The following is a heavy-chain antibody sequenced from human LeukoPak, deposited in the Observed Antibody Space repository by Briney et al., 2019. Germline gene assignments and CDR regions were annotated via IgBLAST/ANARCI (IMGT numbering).Heavy chain of an antibody. CDR3: ARDLWTKWTDRGDAFDI. Sequence: SETLSLTCTVSGGSISSYYWSWIRQPPGKGLEWIGYIYYSGSTNYNPSLKGRVTISVDKSKNQLSLKLSSVTAADTAVYYCARDLWTKWTDRGDAFDIWGQGTMVTVSS. J-gene: IGHJ3*02. CDR1: GGSISSYY. V-gene: IGHV4-59*01. CDR2: IYYSGST. D-gene: IGHD3/OR15-3a*01.